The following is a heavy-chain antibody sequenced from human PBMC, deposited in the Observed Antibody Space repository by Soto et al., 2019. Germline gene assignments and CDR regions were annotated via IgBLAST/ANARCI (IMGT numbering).Heavy chain of an antibody. Sequence: SETLSLTCTVSGGSISSSSYYWGWIRQPPGKGLEWIGSIYYSGSTYYNPSLKSRVTISVDTSKNQFSLKLSSVTAADTAVYYCARLPFTIFGVVTPRAFDIWGQGTMVTVSS. CDR2: IYYSGST. V-gene: IGHV4-39*01. D-gene: IGHD3-3*01. CDR1: GGSISSSSYY. CDR3: ARLPFTIFGVVTPRAFDI. J-gene: IGHJ3*02.